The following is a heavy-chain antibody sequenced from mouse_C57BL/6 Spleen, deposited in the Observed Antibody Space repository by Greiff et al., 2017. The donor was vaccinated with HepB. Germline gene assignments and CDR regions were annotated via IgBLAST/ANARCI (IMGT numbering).Heavy chain of an antibody. V-gene: IGHV1-64*01. CDR3: ARSDGYYGYFDY. CDR2: IHPNSGST. D-gene: IGHD2-3*01. Sequence: QVQLKQPGAELVKPGASVKLSCKASGYTFTSYWMHWVKQRPGQGLEWIGMIHPNSGSTNYNEKFKSKATLTVDKSSSTAYMQLSSLTSEDSAVYYCARSDGYYGYFDYWGQGTTLTVSS. J-gene: IGHJ2*01. CDR1: GYTFTSYW.